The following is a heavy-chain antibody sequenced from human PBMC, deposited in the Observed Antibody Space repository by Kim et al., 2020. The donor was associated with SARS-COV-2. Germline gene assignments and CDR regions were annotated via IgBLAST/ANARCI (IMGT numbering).Heavy chain of an antibody. CDR2: ISGSGGST. D-gene: IGHD3-10*01. CDR1: GFTFSSYA. V-gene: IGHV3-23*01. J-gene: IGHJ4*02. CDR3: AKDQLSPKSLFSPTSMVQGVLDY. Sequence: GGSLRLSCAASGFTFSSYAMSWVRQAPGKGLEWVSAISGSGGSTYYADSVKGRFTISRDNSKNTLYLQMNSLRAEDTAVYYCAKDQLSPKSLFSPTSMVQGVLDYWGQGTLVTVSS.